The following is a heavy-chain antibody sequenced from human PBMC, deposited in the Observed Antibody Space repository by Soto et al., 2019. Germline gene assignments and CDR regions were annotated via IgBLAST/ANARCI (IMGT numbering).Heavy chain of an antibody. CDR2: IIPIFGTA. CDR1: GGTFSSYA. CDR3: ARERDGYIYDH. D-gene: IGHD3-16*01. Sequence: ASVQVSCKASGGTFSSYAISWVRQAPGQGLEWMGGIIPIFGTANYAQKFQGRVTITADESTSTAYMELSSLRSEDTAGYYCARERDGYIYDHGGQGTLVTVSS. V-gene: IGHV1-69*13. J-gene: IGHJ4*03.